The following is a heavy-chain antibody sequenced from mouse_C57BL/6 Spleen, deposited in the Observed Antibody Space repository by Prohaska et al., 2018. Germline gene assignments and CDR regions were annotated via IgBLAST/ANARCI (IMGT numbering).Heavy chain of an antibody. CDR3: ARHYSSDWYLYV. CDR1: GYAFSSSW. Sequence: ISCKASGYAFSSSWMNWVKQRPGKGLEWIGRIYPGDGDTNYNGKFKGKATLTVDNSSSTVYMGLRSLTSQDSAVYHCARHYSSDWYLYVWGTGTTVSVSS. CDR2: IYPGDGDT. D-gene: IGHD1-1*01. V-gene: IGHV1-82*01. J-gene: IGHJ1*03.